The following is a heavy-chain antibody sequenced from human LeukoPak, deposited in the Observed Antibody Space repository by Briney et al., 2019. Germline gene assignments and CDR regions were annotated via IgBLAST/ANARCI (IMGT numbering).Heavy chain of an antibody. V-gene: IGHV4-38-2*02. CDR2: IYYSGST. J-gene: IGHJ5*02. D-gene: IGHD3-10*01. CDR1: GYSISSGYS. CDR3: AREIWFGELLEVFDRGWFDP. Sequence: SETLSLTCTVSGYSISSGYSWTWIRQPPGKGLEWIGSIYYSGSTYYNPSLKSRVTISVDTSKNQFSLKLSSVTAADTAVYYCAREIWFGELLEVFDRGWFDPWGQGTLVTVSS.